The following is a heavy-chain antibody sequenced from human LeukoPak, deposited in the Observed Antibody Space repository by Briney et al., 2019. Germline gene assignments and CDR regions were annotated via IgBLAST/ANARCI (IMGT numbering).Heavy chain of an antibody. Sequence: SETLSLTCAVSGGSISSGGYSWSWIRQPPGKGLEWIGYIYHSGSTYYNPSLKSRVTISVDRSKNQFSLKLSSVTAADTAVYYCARRSTPAGTDYWGQGTLVTVSS. D-gene: IGHD6-13*01. CDR3: ARRSTPAGTDY. J-gene: IGHJ4*02. CDR1: GGSISSGGYS. CDR2: IYHSGST. V-gene: IGHV4-30-2*01.